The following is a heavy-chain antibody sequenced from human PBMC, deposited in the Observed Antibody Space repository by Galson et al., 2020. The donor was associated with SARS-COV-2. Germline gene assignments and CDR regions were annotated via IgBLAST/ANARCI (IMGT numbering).Heavy chain of an antibody. Sequence: SETLSLTCTVSGGSISSYYWSWIRQPPGKGLEWIGYIYYSGSTNYNPSFKSRVTISVDTSKNQFSLKLSSVTAADTAVYYCARGATSGELLWFGELLIPPYFDYWGQGTLVTVSS. J-gene: IGHJ4*02. CDR3: ARGATSGELLWFGELLIPPYFDY. D-gene: IGHD3-10*01. CDR2: IYYSGST. CDR1: GGSISSYY. V-gene: IGHV4-59*01.